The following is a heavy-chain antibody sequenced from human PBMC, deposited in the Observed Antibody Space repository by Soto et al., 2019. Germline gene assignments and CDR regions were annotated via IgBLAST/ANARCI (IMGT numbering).Heavy chain of an antibody. CDR2: INAGNGNT. Sequence: ASVKVSCKASGYTFTSYAMHWVRQAPGQRLEWMGWINAGNGNTKYSQKFQGRVTITRDTSASTAYMELSSLRSEDTAVYYCARSWGFEYYYYVIAVCGQGTTVTVSS. V-gene: IGHV1-3*01. CDR3: ARSWGFEYYYYVIAV. J-gene: IGHJ6*02. CDR1: GYTFTSYA. D-gene: IGHD7-27*01.